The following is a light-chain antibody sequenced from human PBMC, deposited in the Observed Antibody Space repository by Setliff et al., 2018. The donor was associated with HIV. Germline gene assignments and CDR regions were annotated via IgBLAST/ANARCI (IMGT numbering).Light chain of an antibody. CDR3: SSYTSSTALYV. J-gene: IGLJ1*01. V-gene: IGLV2-14*03. CDR2: DVS. Sequence: SALAQPASVSGSPGQSITISCTGTSSDVGDYNYVSWYQQHPGKAPKLMISDVSNRPSGVSNRFSGSKSGNAASLTISGLQAEDEADYYCSSYTSSTALYVFGTGTKVTV. CDR1: SSDVGDYNY.